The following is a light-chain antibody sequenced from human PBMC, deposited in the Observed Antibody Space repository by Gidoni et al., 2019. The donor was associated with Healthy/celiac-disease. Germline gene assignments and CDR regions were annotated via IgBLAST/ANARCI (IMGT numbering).Light chain of an antibody. J-gene: IGKJ1*01. Sequence: PGERVTLSCRASQSVSSSYLTWYQQKPGQAPRLLIYGASTRATSIPARFSGSGSGTDFTLTISSQQPEDFAVYYCQQDYNLPGTFGQGTKVEIK. CDR3: QQDYNLPGT. CDR2: GAS. CDR1: QSVSSSY. V-gene: IGKV3D-7*01.